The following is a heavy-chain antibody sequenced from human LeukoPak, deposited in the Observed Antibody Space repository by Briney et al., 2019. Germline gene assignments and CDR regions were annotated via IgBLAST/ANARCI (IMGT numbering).Heavy chain of an antibody. Sequence: GGSLRLSCAASGFTFSSYSMNWVRQAPGKGLEWVSSISSSSSYIYYADSVKGRFTISRDNAKNSLYLQMNSLRAEDTALYYCAKCYHYYDSSGGGFDYWGQGTLVTVSS. CDR1: GFTFSSYS. J-gene: IGHJ4*02. CDR2: ISSSSSYI. CDR3: AKCYHYYDSSGGGFDY. D-gene: IGHD3-22*01. V-gene: IGHV3-21*04.